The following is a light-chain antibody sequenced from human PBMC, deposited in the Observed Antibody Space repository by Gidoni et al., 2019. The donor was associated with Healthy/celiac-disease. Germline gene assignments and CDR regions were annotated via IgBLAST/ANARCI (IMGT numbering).Light chain of an antibody. CDR2: GAS. CDR1: QSVSSNY. V-gene: IGKV3-20*01. Sequence: EIVLTQSPGTLSLSPGERATLSCRASQSVSSNYLAWYQQKPGQAPRLLIYGASSRATGIPDRLSGSGSGTDFTLTIRRLEPEDFAVYYCQQYGSSTETFGQGTKVEIK. CDR3: QQYGSSTET. J-gene: IGKJ1*01.